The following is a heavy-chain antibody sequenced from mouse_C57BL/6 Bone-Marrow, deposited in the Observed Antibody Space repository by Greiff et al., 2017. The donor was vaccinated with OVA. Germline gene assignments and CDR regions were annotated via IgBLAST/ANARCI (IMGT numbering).Heavy chain of an antibody. Sequence: VQLQQPGAELVMPGASVKLSCKASGYTFTSYWMHWVKQRPGQGLEWIGEIDPSDSYTNYNQKFKGKSTLTVDKSSSTAYMQLSSLTSEDSAVYYCARVSPPYYFDYWGQGTTLTVSS. V-gene: IGHV1-69*01. CDR3: ARVSPPYYFDY. CDR2: IDPSDSYT. CDR1: GYTFTSYW. J-gene: IGHJ2*01. D-gene: IGHD6-2*01.